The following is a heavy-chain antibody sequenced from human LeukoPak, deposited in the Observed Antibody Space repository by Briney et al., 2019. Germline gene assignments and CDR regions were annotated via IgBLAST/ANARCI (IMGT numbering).Heavy chain of an antibody. Sequence: SETLSLNCTVSGDYISSSSYYWGWIRQTPGKGQEWIGSVYKNGNSYHNPSLKSRVSISIDTSKNQFSLKVTSVTVADTAVYYCVRPGTSGTEGLEYWGQGTLVTVSS. CDR2: VYKNGNS. J-gene: IGHJ4*02. CDR3: VRPGTSGTEGLEY. D-gene: IGHD1-26*01. CDR1: GDYISSSSYY. V-gene: IGHV4-39*01.